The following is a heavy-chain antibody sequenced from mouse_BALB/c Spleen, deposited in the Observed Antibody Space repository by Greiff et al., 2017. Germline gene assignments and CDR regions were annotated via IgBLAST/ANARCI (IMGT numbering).Heavy chain of an antibody. J-gene: IGHJ1*01. D-gene: IGHD1-2*01. CDR2: IYPGSGST. CDR3: TITTATHWYFDV. Sequence: LQQPGSELVRPGASVKLSCKASGYTFTSYWMHWVKQRHGQGLEWIGNIYPGSGSTNYDEKFKSKGTLTVDTSSSTAYMHLSSLTSEDSAVYYCTITTATHWYFDVWGAGTTVTVSS. CDR1: GYTFTSYW. V-gene: IGHV1S22*01.